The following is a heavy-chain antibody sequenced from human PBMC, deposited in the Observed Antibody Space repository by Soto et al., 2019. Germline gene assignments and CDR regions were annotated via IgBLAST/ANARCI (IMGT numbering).Heavy chain of an antibody. CDR3: ARDDSGFSGSHYIDYFNY. V-gene: IGHV1-3*01. D-gene: IGHD1-26*01. Sequence: ASVKVSCKASGYTFTSYYMHWVRQAPGQRLEWMGIINGGNGNTYYSENFQGRVTFTRDTSAGTVYMQLSSLTSEDTAVYYCARDDSGFSGSHYIDYFNYWGQGALVTVS. J-gene: IGHJ4*02. CDR1: GYTFTSYY. CDR2: INGGNGNT.